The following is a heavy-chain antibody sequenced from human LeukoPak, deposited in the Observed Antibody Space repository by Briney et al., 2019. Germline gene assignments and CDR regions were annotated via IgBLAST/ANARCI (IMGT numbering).Heavy chain of an antibody. J-gene: IGHJ3*02. D-gene: IGHD3-22*01. V-gene: IGHV4-31*03. CDR2: IYDSGST. CDR3: ARTAVMGITMIVVVTEGAFDM. Sequence: SETLSLTCSVSGCSISSGGYYWSWIRQHPGKGLEWIVYIYDSGSTYYNPSLKSRVTISVDTSKNQFSLKLSSVTAADTAVYYCARTAVMGITMIVVVTEGAFDMWGQGTMVTVSS. CDR1: GCSISSGGYY.